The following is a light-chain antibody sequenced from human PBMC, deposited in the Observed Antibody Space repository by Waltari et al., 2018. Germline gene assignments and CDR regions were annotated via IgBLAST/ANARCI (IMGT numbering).Light chain of an antibody. J-gene: IGKJ2*01. CDR2: GAS. Sequence: EIVMTQSPATLSVSPGDRATLPCRASQSVSSNLAWYQQKPGQAPRLLIYGASTRATGIPARCSGSGSGTEFTLTISSLQSEDFAVYYCQQYNNWPYTFGQGTKLEIK. CDR3: QQYNNWPYT. V-gene: IGKV3-15*01. CDR1: QSVSSN.